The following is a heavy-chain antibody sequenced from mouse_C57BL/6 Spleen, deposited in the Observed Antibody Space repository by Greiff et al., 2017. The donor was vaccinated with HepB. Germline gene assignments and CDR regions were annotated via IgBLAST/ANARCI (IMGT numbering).Heavy chain of an antibody. CDR1: GFSFTSYG. D-gene: IGHD2-5*01. CDR2: IWSGGST. J-gene: IGHJ4*01. CDR3: ARKRDYSNPYAMDY. V-gene: IGHV2-2*01. Sequence: VKLMESGPGLVQPSQSLSITCTVSGFSFTSYGVHWVRQSPGKGLEWLGVIWSGGSTDYNAAFISRLSISKDNSKSQVFFKMNSLQADDTAIYYCARKRDYSNPYAMDYWGQGTSVTVSS.